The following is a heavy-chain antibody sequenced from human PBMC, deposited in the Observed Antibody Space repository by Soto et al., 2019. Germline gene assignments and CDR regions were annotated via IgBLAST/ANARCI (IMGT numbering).Heavy chain of an antibody. D-gene: IGHD3-22*01. Sequence: GGSLRLSCAASGFTFSSYAMSWVRQAPGKGLEWVSAISGSGGSTYYADSVKGRFTISRDNSKNTLYLQMNSLRAEDTAVYYCAKRSTYYYDSSGYFDYWGQGTLVTVSS. CDR2: ISGSGGST. V-gene: IGHV3-23*01. CDR1: GFTFSSYA. J-gene: IGHJ4*02. CDR3: AKRSTYYYDSSGYFDY.